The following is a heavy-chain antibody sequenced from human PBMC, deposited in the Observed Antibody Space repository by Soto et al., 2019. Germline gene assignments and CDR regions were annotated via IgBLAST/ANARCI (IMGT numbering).Heavy chain of an antibody. Sequence: PGESLKISCKGSGYSFTSYWIGWVRQMPGKGLEWMGIIYPGDSDTRYSPSFQGQVTISADKSISTAYLQWSSLKASDTAMYYCARWHTPLVQVYYYGMDVWGQGTTVTVSS. CDR3: ARWHTPLVQVYYYGMDV. J-gene: IGHJ6*02. CDR1: GYSFTSYW. D-gene: IGHD1-1*01. CDR2: IYPGDSDT. V-gene: IGHV5-51*01.